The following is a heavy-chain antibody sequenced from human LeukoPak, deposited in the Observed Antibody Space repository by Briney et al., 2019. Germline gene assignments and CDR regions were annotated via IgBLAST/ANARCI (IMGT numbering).Heavy chain of an antibody. Sequence: SETLSLTCTVSGGSISSYYWSWIRQPPGEGLEWIGYIFYSGSTNYNPSLKSRVTISVDTSKNQFSLKLSSVTAADTPVYYCARLGTYYDYVWGSYRHARAFDYWGQGTLVTVSS. D-gene: IGHD3-16*02. CDR3: ARLGTYYDYVWGSYRHARAFDY. J-gene: IGHJ4*02. V-gene: IGHV4-59*08. CDR2: IFYSGST. CDR1: GGSISSYY.